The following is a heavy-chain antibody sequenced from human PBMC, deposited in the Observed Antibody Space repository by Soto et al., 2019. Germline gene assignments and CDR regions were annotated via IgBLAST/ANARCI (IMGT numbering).Heavy chain of an antibody. D-gene: IGHD2-21*02. Sequence: EVQLVGSGGGLIQPGGSLRLSCAASGFTVSSHYMSWVRQAPGGGLEWVSLIYIGGTTYYADSVKGRFTISRDNSKNTLYLQTNNLRAEDTALYYCARGILSVTRQFYFDSWGQGTLVTVSS. CDR2: IYIGGTT. CDR1: GFTVSSHY. J-gene: IGHJ4*02. V-gene: IGHV3-53*01. CDR3: ARGILSVTRQFYFDS.